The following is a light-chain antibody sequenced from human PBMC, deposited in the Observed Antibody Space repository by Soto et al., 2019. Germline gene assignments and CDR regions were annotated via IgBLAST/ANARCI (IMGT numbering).Light chain of an antibody. J-gene: IGLJ2*01. CDR1: GSNIGSNY. V-gene: IGLV1-47*01. CDR3: AAWDDSLSGVV. Sequence: QSVLTQPPSASGTHGQRVTISCSGSGSNIGSNYVYWYQQLPGTAPKLLIYRNNQRPSGVPDRFSGSKSGTSASLAISGLRSEDEADYYCAAWDDSLSGVVFGGGTKVTVL. CDR2: RNN.